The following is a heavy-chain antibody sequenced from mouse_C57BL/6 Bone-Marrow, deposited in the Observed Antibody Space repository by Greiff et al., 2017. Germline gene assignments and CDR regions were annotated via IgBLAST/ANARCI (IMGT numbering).Heavy chain of an antibody. J-gene: IGHJ3*01. CDR3: ARRWAEYYGSSYGAWFAY. CDR1: GFTFSDYY. Sequence: EVMLVESGGGLVQPGGSLKLSCAASGFTFSDYYMYWVRQTPEKRLEWVAYISNGGGSTYYPDTVKGRFTISRDNAKNTLYLQMSRLKSEDTAMYYCARRWAEYYGSSYGAWFAYWGQGTLVTVSA. D-gene: IGHD1-1*01. CDR2: ISNGGGST. V-gene: IGHV5-12*01.